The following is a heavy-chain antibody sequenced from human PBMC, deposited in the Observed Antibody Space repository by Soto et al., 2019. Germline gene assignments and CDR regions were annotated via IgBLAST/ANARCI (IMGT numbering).Heavy chain of an antibody. J-gene: IGHJ4*02. V-gene: IGHV3-30-3*01. D-gene: IGHD3-9*01. CDR2: ISYDGSNK. CDR3: AREGLGDILTGYYPLY. Sequence: QVQLVESGGGVVQPGRSLRLSCAASGFTFSSYAMHWVRQAPGKGLEWVAVISYDGSNKYYTDSVKGRFTISRDNSKNTLYLQMNSLRAEDTAVYYCAREGLGDILTGYYPLYWGQGTLVTVSS. CDR1: GFTFSSYA.